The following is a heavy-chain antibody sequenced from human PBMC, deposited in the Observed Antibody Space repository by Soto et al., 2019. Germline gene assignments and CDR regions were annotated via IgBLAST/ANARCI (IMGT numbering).Heavy chain of an antibody. D-gene: IGHD1-1*01. Sequence: SVKVSCKTSGYSFTTFGITWVRQAPGQRLEWVGWISVDSGNTNYAQKFQERVTITRDMSTSTAYMELRSLRSEDTAIYYCAADMEPTDPFNWFDPWGQGTLVTVSS. CDR2: ISVDSGNT. J-gene: IGHJ5*02. CDR1: GYSFTTFG. V-gene: IGHV1-58*02. CDR3: AADMEPTDPFNWFDP.